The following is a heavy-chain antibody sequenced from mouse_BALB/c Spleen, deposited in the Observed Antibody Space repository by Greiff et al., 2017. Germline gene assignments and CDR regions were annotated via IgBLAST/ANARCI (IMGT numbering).Heavy chain of an antibody. J-gene: IGHJ4*01. D-gene: IGHD1-1*01. V-gene: IGHV2-9*02. CDR2: IWAGGST. CDR1: GFSLTSYG. Sequence: VKLMESGPGLVAPSQSLSITCTVSGFSLTSYGVHWVRQPPGKGLEWLGVIWAGGSTNYNSALMSRLSISKDNSKSQVFLKMNSLQTDDTAMYYCAKPYYGSSPYAMDYWGQGTSVTVSS. CDR3: AKPYYGSSPYAMDY.